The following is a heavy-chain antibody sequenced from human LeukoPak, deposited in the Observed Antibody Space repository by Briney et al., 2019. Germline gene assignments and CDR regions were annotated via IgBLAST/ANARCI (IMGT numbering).Heavy chain of an antibody. CDR3: ARQLPGYCSGGSCYSYAFDI. CDR1: GGSTSSSSYY. J-gene: IGHJ3*02. Sequence: SETLSLTCTVSGGSTSSSSYYWGWIRQPPGKGLEWIGSIYYSGSTYYNPSLKSRVTISVDTSKNQFSLKLSSVTAADTAVYYCARQLPGYCSGGSCYSYAFDIWGQGTMVTVSS. CDR2: IYYSGST. V-gene: IGHV4-39*01. D-gene: IGHD2-15*01.